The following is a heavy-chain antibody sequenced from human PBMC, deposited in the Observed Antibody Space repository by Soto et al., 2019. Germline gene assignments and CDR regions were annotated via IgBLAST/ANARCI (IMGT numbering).Heavy chain of an antibody. V-gene: IGHV4-61*08. D-gene: IGHD4-17*01. CDR3: ARAGDIDVFDI. J-gene: IGHJ3*02. Sequence: PSETLSLTCTVSGGSISSGDFYWIWLRQPPGKGLEWIGYIYYSGSTNYNPSLKSRVTISVDTSKNQFSLKLSSVTAADTAVYYCARAGDIDVFDIWGQGTMVTVSS. CDR1: GGSISSGDFY. CDR2: IYYSGST.